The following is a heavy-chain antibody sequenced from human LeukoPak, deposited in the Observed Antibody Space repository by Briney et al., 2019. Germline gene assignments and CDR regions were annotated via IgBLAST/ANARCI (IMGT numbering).Heavy chain of an antibody. D-gene: IGHD4-11*01. CDR2: ISYDGSNK. J-gene: IGHJ4*02. CDR1: GFTFSSYA. V-gene: IGHV3-30-3*01. CDR3: ASGYIGMTTQV. Sequence: GGSLRLSCAASGFTFSSYAMHWVRQAPGKGLEWVAVISYDGSNKYYADSVKGRFTISRDNSKNTLYLQMNSLRAEDTAVYYCASGYIGMTTQVWGQGTLVTVSS.